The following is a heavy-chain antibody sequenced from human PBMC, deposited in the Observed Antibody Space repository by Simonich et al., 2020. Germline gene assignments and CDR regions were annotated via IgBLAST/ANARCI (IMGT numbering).Heavy chain of an antibody. CDR3: ARSTTGTTAFDI. CDR2: TSAVKGNT. J-gene: IGHJ3*02. D-gene: IGHD1-1*01. V-gene: IGHV1-18*01. CDR1: GYTFTSYG. Sequence: QVQLVQSGAEVKKPGASVKVSCKASGYTFTSYGISWVRQAPGQGLEGMGWTSAVKGNTNDAQKLQGRFTMTTDTSTSTAYMELRSPRSDDTAVYYCARSTTGTTAFDIWGQGTMVTVSS.